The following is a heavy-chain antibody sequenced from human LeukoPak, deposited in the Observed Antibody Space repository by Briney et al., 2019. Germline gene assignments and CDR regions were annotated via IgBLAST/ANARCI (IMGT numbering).Heavy chain of an antibody. V-gene: IGHV5-51*01. Sequence: GESLKISCKGSGYTFTSYWIGWVRQTPGKGLEWMGIISPGNSESKYSPSLQGQITISADKSIDTAYLQWSSLKASGTAMYHCARIEGSTFDHWGQGTLVTVSS. CDR2: ISPGNSES. J-gene: IGHJ5*02. CDR1: GYTFTSYW. CDR3: ARIEGSTFDH.